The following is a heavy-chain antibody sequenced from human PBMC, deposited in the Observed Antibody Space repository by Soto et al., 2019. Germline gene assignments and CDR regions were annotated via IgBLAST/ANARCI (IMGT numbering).Heavy chain of an antibody. Sequence: SETLSLTCAVSGYSISSGYYWGWLRQPPGKWLEWLGSIYHSGSTSYNPSLKSRVTISVDTSKNQFSLKLSSVTAADTAVYYCARDSGYYDFWSGYYSDYYYYGMDVWGQGTTVTVSS. CDR2: IYHSGST. J-gene: IGHJ6*02. CDR3: ARDSGYYDFWSGYYSDYYYYGMDV. D-gene: IGHD3-3*01. V-gene: IGHV4-38-2*02. CDR1: GYSISSGYY.